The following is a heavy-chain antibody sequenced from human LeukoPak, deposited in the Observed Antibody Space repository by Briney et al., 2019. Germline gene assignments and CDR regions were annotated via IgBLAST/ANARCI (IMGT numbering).Heavy chain of an antibody. J-gene: IGHJ4*02. CDR2: IYYSGST. D-gene: IGHD3-3*01. Sequence: SETLSLTCTVSGGSISSYYWSWIRQPPGKGLEWIGYIYYSGSTNYNPSLKSRVTISVDTSKNQFSLKLSPVTAADTAVYYCARLGRFLEWSELDYWGQGTLVTVSS. V-gene: IGHV4-59*01. CDR1: GGSISSYY. CDR3: ARLGRFLEWSELDY.